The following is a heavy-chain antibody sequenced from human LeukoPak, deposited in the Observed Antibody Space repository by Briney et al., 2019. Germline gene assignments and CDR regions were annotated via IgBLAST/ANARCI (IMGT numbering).Heavy chain of an antibody. Sequence: SETLSLTCGVSGGSITSTNYWTWVRQPPGKGLEWIGEVNLQGSTNYNPSLMGRVAISVDMSENHISLQLTSVTAADTAVYFCARRTVVLDYWGQGTLVTVSS. CDR1: GGSITSTNY. CDR3: ARRTVVLDY. D-gene: IGHD4-23*01. J-gene: IGHJ4*02. V-gene: IGHV4-4*02. CDR2: VNLQGST.